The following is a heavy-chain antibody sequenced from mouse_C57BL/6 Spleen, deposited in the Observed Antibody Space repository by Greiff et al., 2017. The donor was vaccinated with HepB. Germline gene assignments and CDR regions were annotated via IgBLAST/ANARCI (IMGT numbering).Heavy chain of an antibody. Sequence: QVQLKESGAELVRPGTSVKMSCKASGYTFTNYWIGWAKQRPGHGLEWIGDIYPGGGYTNYNEKFKGKATLTADKSSSTAYMQFSSLTSEDSAIYYCARRVYGSSYGGYWYFDVWGTGTTVTVSS. CDR2: IYPGGGYT. V-gene: IGHV1-63*01. J-gene: IGHJ1*03. CDR1: GYTFTNYW. CDR3: ARRVYGSSYGGYWYFDV. D-gene: IGHD1-1*01.